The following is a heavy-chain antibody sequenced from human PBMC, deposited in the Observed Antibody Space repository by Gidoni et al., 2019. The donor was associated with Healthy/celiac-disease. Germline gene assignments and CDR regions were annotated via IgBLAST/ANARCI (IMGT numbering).Heavy chain of an antibody. D-gene: IGHD4-17*01. CDR1: GGSISSSSYY. CDR3: ARADYGGNSYYFDY. J-gene: IGHJ4*02. Sequence: QLQLQESGPGLVKPSEPLSLTCTVSGGSISSSSYYWGWIRQPPGKGLELRGSIYYSGSTYYNPSLKSRVTISVDTSKNQFSLKLSSVTAADTAVYYCARADYGGNSYYFDYWGQGTLVTVSS. V-gene: IGHV4-39*01. CDR2: IYYSGST.